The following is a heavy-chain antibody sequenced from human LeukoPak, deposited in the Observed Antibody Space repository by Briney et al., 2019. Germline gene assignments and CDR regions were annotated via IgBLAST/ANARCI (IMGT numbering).Heavy chain of an antibody. J-gene: IGHJ3*02. V-gene: IGHV3-30-3*01. D-gene: IGHD3-22*01. CDR1: GFTFSSYA. Sequence: PGGPLRLSCAASGFTFSSYAMHWVRQAPGKGLEWVAVISYDGSNKYYADSVKGRFTISRDNSKNTLYLQMNSLRAEDTAVYYCARECYAPYYYDSSGYYSDAFDIWGQGTMVTVSS. CDR2: ISYDGSNK. CDR3: ARECYAPYYYDSSGYYSDAFDI.